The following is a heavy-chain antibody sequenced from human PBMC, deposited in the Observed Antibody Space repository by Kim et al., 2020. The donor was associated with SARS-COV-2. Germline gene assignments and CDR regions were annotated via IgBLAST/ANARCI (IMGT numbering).Heavy chain of an antibody. D-gene: IGHD3-3*01. Sequence: GGSLRLSCAASGITFSTYGMHWVRQAPGKGLEWVAVISFDGNNKYYADSVEGRFTISRDNSKNTLYLQMNVLREEDTAVYYCAKDQYPRDFWSGYLNPAYYYHGMDVWGQGTTVTVTS. CDR2: ISFDGNNK. CDR3: AKDQYPRDFWSGYLNPAYYYHGMDV. J-gene: IGHJ6*02. CDR1: GITFSTYG. V-gene: IGHV3-30*18.